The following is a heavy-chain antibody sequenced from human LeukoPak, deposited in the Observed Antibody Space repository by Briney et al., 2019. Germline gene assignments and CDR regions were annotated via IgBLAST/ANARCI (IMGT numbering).Heavy chain of an antibody. CDR3: ARNYDSSGFSGDY. D-gene: IGHD3-22*01. CDR1: GYTFTDYY. V-gene: IGHV1-2*06. J-gene: IGHJ4*02. CDR2: INPNSGGT. Sequence: ASVEVSCKASGYTFTDYYIHWVRQAPGQGLEWMGRINPNSGGTNYAQIFQGRVTMTRDTSISTAYMELSRLRSDDTAVYYCARNYDSSGFSGDYWGQGTLVTVSS.